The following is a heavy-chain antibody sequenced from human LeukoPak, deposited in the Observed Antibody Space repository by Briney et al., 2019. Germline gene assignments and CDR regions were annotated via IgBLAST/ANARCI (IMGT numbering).Heavy chain of an antibody. D-gene: IGHD3-9*01. CDR2: ISGSGTNT. CDR3: AKSKYYDILTGFDY. Sequence: GGSLRLSCAASGFTFSSYAMNWVRQAPGKGLEWVSGISGSGTNTYYADSVEGRFAISRDNSKNTLYLQMNSLRAEDTAVYFCAKSKYYDILTGFDYWGQGTLVTVSS. V-gene: IGHV3-23*01. CDR1: GFTFSSYA. J-gene: IGHJ4*02.